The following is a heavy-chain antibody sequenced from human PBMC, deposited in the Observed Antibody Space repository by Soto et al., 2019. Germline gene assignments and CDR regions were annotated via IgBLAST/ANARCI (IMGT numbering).Heavy chain of an antibody. Sequence: QLQLKESGPRLVKPSQTLSLTCTVSGGSIKRDYYWAWVRQFPGGGLQWMGYKYYSGATDSDPSLERRVSFSVDMSKNQFSLHLTSVTVADTAVYYCASGRPNYFYYGLDVWGQGIPVTVSS. D-gene: IGHD1-26*01. J-gene: IGHJ6*02. CDR3: ASGRPNYFYYGLDV. CDR1: GGSIKRDYY. V-gene: IGHV4-30-4*01. CDR2: KYYSGAT.